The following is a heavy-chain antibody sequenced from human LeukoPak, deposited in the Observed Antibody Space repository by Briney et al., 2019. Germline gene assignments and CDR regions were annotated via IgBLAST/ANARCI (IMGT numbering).Heavy chain of an antibody. CDR3: ARLYSGSIYFDY. CDR1: GYTFTGYY. Sequence: ASVKVSCKASGYTFTGYYMHWVRQAPGQGLEWMGWINPNSGGTNYAQKFQGRVTMTRDTSISTAYMELSRLRSDDTAVCYCARLYSGSIYFDYWGQGTLVTVSS. J-gene: IGHJ4*02. V-gene: IGHV1-2*02. CDR2: INPNSGGT. D-gene: IGHD5-12*01.